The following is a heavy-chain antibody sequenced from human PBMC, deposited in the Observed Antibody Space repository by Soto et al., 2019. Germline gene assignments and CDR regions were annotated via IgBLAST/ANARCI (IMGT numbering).Heavy chain of an antibody. CDR3: ARDRGSSGWYAGGWFDP. J-gene: IGHJ5*02. V-gene: IGHV3-21*01. Sequence: EVQLVESGGGLVKPGGSLRLSCAASGFTFSSYSMNWVRQAPGRGLEWVSYISISSSNKDYADSVKGRFTISRDNAKNSLYLQMNSLRAEDTAVYYCARDRGSSGWYAGGWFDPWGQGTLVTVSS. CDR1: GFTFSSYS. D-gene: IGHD6-19*01. CDR2: ISISSSNK.